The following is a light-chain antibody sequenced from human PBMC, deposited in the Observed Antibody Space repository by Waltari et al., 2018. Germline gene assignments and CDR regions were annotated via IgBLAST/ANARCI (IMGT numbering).Light chain of an antibody. CDR2: WAS. CDR1: QSVFFTSIDKHY. Sequence: DIVMTQSTDFLAVSLGERATSNCRHSQSVFFTSIDKHYLAWFQQKPGQSPKLLIYWASTRQSGVPDRFSGSGSGTEFSLTIDNLQAEDVAVYYCQQYYTTPRTFGQGTKLEIK. CDR3: QQYYTTPRT. J-gene: IGKJ2*01. V-gene: IGKV4-1*01.